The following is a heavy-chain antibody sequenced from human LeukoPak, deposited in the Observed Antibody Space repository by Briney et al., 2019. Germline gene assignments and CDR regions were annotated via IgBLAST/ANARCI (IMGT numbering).Heavy chain of an antibody. V-gene: IGHV3-66*01. CDR1: GFTVSSSY. CDR3: ARVTVGHYDSSGYSPHFDY. D-gene: IGHD3-22*01. J-gene: IGHJ4*02. Sequence: GGSLRLSCTGSGFTVSSSYMSWARQTPGKGLEWVSVMYSGGSTYYADSVKGRFTISRDNSKNTLYLQMNSLRAEDTAVYYCARVTVGHYDSSGYSPHFDYWGQGTLVTVSS. CDR2: MYSGGST.